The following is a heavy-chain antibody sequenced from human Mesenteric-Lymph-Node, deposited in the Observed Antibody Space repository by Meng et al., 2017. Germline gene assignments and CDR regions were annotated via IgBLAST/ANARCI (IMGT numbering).Heavy chain of an antibody. CDR2: ISGSGGST. Sequence: GESLKISCAASGFTFSSYAMSWVRQAPGKGLEWVSAISGSGGSTYYADSVKGRFTISRDNSKNTLYLQMNSLRAEDTAVYYCAKDRGDTWRTASLFDPWGQGTLVTVSS. V-gene: IGHV3-23*01. CDR3: AKDRGDTWRTASLFDP. D-gene: IGHD3-10*01. J-gene: IGHJ5*02. CDR1: GFTFSSYA.